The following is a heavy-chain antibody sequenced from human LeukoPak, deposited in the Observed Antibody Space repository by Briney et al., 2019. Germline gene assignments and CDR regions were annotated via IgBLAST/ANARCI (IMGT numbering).Heavy chain of an antibody. J-gene: IGHJ4*02. CDR3: ARDSDGAYDLVDY. CDR2: VYHSGST. Sequence: SETLSLTCAVSGYSITSGYYWGWIRQPPGKGLEWIGSVYHSGSTYNNPSLKSRITMSVDTSKNQFSLKLNSVTAADPAVYYCARDSDGAYDLVDYWGQGTLVTVSS. CDR1: GYSITSGYY. D-gene: IGHD4-17*01. V-gene: IGHV4-38-2*02.